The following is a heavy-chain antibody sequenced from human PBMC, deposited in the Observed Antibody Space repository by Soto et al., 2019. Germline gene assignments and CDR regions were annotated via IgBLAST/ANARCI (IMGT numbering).Heavy chain of an antibody. D-gene: IGHD5-12*01. V-gene: IGHV4-31*03. Sequence: SETLSLTCTVSGGPIRSGGYYWSWVRQNPRRGLEWIGNIYYSGNTYYNPSLKSRLTISVDTSKNQFSLNLSSVTAADTAVYYCARDRIMATAGTARHYFGLDVWGQGTTVTVSS. CDR3: ARDRIMATAGTARHYFGLDV. CDR2: IYYSGNT. CDR1: GGPIRSGGYY. J-gene: IGHJ6*02.